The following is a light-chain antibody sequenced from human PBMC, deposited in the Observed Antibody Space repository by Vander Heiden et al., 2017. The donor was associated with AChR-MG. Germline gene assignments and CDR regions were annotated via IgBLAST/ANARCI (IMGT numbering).Light chain of an antibody. J-gene: IGLJ2*01. CDR2: DVT. CDR1: SNDVGGYNY. CDR3: GSYTTSGTLV. Sequence: QSALTQPASVSGSPGQSITISCTGTSNDVGGYNYVSWYQHHPGKAPKLMIYDVTNRPSGVSNRFSGSKSGNTASLTISGLQIEDEADYYCGSYTTSGTLVFGGGTKLTVL. V-gene: IGLV2-14*03.